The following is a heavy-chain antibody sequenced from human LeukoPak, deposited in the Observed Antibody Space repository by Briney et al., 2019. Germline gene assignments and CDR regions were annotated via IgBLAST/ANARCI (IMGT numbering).Heavy chain of an antibody. CDR1: GFSFSSQD. CDR3: AKGGTYRSNWFDP. D-gene: IGHD6-19*01. J-gene: IGHJ5*02. CDR2: ISNDGSNK. V-gene: IGHV3-30*18. Sequence: PGGSLRLSCAASGFSFSSQDMHWVRQAPGKGREWVAVISNDGSNKYYADSVKGRFTISRDNSKNTLYLQMNSLRTEDTSVYYCAKGGTYRSNWFDPWGQGTLVTVSS.